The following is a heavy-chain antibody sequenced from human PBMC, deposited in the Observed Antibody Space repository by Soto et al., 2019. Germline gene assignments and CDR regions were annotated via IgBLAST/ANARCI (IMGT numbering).Heavy chain of an antibody. CDR1: GFTFSSYS. Sequence: EVQLVESGGGLVQPGGSLRLSCAASGFTFSSYSMNWVRQAPGKGLEWVPYISSSSSTIYYADSVKGRFTISRDNAKNSLYLQMNSLRAEDTAVYYCARDERGYCSSTSCYDAFDIWGQGTMVTVSS. D-gene: IGHD2-2*01. CDR3: ARDERGYCSSTSCYDAFDI. CDR2: ISSSSSTI. V-gene: IGHV3-48*01. J-gene: IGHJ3*02.